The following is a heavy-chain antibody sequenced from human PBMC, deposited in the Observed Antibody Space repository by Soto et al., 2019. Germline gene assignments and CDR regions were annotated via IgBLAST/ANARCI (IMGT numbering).Heavy chain of an antibody. CDR3: TIGGRIVATTYNLDV. CDR2: ISGSGGGT. CDR1: GYTFSTYA. Sequence: EVQLLESGGGLVQPGRSLRLSCVASGYTFSTYAMNWVRQAPGKGLEWVAAISGSGGGTYYADSVKGRFTISRDNSKNSLFLHMNSLRAEDRAVYFCTIGGRIVATTYNLDVWGQGTTVAVSS. V-gene: IGHV3-23*01. J-gene: IGHJ6*02. D-gene: IGHD1-26*01.